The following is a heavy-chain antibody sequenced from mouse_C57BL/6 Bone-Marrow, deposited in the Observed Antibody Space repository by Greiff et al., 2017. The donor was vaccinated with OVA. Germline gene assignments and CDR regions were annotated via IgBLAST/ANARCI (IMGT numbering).Heavy chain of an antibody. CDR3: ARRDYYGSSPHWYFDV. J-gene: IGHJ1*03. D-gene: IGHD1-1*01. Sequence: KQSGAELARPGASVQLSCQASGYTFTSYGISWVKQRTGQGLEWIGEIYPRSGNTYYNEKFKGKATLTADKSSSTAYMELRSLTSEDSAVYFCARRDYYGSSPHWYFDVWGTGTTVTVSS. CDR2: IYPRSGNT. CDR1: GYTFTSYG. V-gene: IGHV1-81*01.